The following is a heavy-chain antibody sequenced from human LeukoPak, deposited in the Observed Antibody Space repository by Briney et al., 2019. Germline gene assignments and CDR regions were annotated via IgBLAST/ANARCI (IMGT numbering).Heavy chain of an antibody. J-gene: IGHJ5*02. CDR2: IWYDGSNK. V-gene: IGHV3-33*01. CDR3: ARGRGGYCSSTSCSAGGNWFDP. D-gene: IGHD2-2*01. CDR1: GFTFSSYG. Sequence: GSLRLSCAASGFTFSSYGMHWVRQAPGKGLEGVAVIWYDGSNKYYADSVKGRFTISRDNSKNTLYLQMNSLRAEDTAVYYCARGRGGYCSSTSCSAGGNWFDPWGQGTLVTVSS.